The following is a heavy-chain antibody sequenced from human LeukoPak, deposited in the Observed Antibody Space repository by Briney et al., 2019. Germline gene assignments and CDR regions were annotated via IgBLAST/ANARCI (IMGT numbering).Heavy chain of an antibody. CDR1: GGSISSYY. V-gene: IGHV4-59*06. CDR2: IYYSGST. CDR3: ARLSDSGYPLFNWFDP. Sequence: SETLSLTCTVSGGSISSYYWSWIRQHPGKGLEWIGYIYYSGSTYYNPSLKSRVTISVDTSKNQFSLKLSSVTAADTAVYYCARLSDSGYPLFNWFDPWGQGTLITVSS. J-gene: IGHJ5*02. D-gene: IGHD5-12*01.